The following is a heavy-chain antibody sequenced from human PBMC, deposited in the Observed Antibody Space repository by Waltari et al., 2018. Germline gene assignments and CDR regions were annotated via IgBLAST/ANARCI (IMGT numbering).Heavy chain of an antibody. Sequence: VELVESGGGVVEPGGSLRLPCPAHAYMYRRPALSSTRQAHRTGLLWVALISYYGIFQTYSDSVKGRFAISRDNSNNTLFLQMNNLRPEDTGVYYWIRDFNDYRWGTYRSLAYWGQGTLVTVSS. CDR2: ISYYGIFQ. D-gene: IGHD3-16*02. CDR1: AYMYRRPA. V-gene: IGHV3-30*09. J-gene: IGHJ4*02. CDR3: IRDFNDYRWGTYRSLAY.